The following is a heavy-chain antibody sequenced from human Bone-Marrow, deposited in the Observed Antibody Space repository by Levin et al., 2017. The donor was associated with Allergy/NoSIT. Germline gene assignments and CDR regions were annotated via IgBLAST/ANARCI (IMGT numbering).Heavy chain of an antibody. D-gene: IGHD3-10*01. Sequence: SETLSLTCTVSGGSISSSSYYWGWIRQPPGKGLEWIGSIYYSGSTYYNPSLKSRVTISVDTSKNQFSLKLSSVTAADTAVYYCARPPDGSGSYFGMDVWGQGTTVTVSS. CDR3: ARPPDGSGSYFGMDV. V-gene: IGHV4-39*01. CDR2: IYYSGST. CDR1: GGSISSSSYY. J-gene: IGHJ6*02.